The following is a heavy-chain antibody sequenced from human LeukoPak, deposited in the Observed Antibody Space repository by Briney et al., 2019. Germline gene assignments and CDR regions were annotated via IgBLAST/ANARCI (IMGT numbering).Heavy chain of an antibody. CDR1: GGSISSSSYY. CDR2: IYYSGST. V-gene: IGHV4-39*07. J-gene: IGHJ3*02. CDR3: AREGTMGRGYSGYDYVPSDAFDI. Sequence: SETLSLTCTVSGGSISSSSYYWGWIRQPPGKGLEWIGSIYYSGSTYYNPSLKSRVTISVDTSKNQFSLKLSSVTAADTAVYYCAREGTMGRGYSGYDYVPSDAFDIWGQGTMVTVSS. D-gene: IGHD5-12*01.